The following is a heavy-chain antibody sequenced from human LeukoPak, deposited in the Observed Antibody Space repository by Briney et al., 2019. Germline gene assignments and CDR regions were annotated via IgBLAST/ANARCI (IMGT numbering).Heavy chain of an antibody. V-gene: IGHV3-9*01. Sequence: PGRSLRLSCAASGFTFDDYAMHWVRQAPGKGLEWVSGISWNSGSIGYADSVKGRFTISRDNAKNSLYLQMNSLRAEDTALYYCAKDIGGYFDYWGQGTLVTVSS. CDR2: ISWNSGSI. CDR3: AKDIGGYFDY. D-gene: IGHD3-3*01. CDR1: GFTFDDYA. J-gene: IGHJ4*02.